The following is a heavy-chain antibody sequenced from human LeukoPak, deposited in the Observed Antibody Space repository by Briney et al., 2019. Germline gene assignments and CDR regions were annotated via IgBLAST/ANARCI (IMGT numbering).Heavy chain of an antibody. D-gene: IGHD3-10*01. CDR1: GFTFSSYS. J-gene: IGHJ4*02. V-gene: IGHV3-21*01. CDR3: ARGGVTMVRGAIRGDYFDY. CDR2: ISSSSSYI. Sequence: GGSLRLSCAASGFTFSSYSMNWVRQAPGKGLEWVSSISSSSSYIYYADSVKGRFTISRDNAKNSLYLQMNSLRAEDTAVYYCARGGVTMVRGAIRGDYFDYWGQGTLVTVSS.